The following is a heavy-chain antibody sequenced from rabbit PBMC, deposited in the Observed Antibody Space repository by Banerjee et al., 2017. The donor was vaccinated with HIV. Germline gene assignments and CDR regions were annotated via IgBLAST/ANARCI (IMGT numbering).Heavy chain of an antibody. Sequence: QEQLVESGGGLVTPGGNLTLTCKASGFDFSNYGVSWVRQAPGKGLEWIGYIDPVFGSTYYASWVNGRFTISSHNAQNSVDLQMNSLTAADTATYFCVRDSTYVSGHAFNLWGQGTLVTVS. J-gene: IGHJ4*01. D-gene: IGHD1-1*01. CDR1: GFDFSNYG. V-gene: IGHV1S47*01. CDR2: IDPVFGST. CDR3: VRDSTYVSGHAFNL.